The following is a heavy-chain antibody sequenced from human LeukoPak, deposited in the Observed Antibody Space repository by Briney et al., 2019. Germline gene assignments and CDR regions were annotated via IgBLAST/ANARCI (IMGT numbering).Heavy chain of an antibody. CDR3: AREGNSGYYPY. CDR1: GLTFSSYP. D-gene: IGHD3-22*01. CDR2: ISYDGSEK. J-gene: IGHJ4*02. V-gene: IGHV3-30-3*01. Sequence: GGSLRLSCAASGLTFSSYPMHWVRQAPGKGLEWVAVISYDGSEKHYADPVKGGFTISRDNSKNTLYLQMSSLRAEDTAMYYCAREGNSGYYPYWGQGILVTVSS.